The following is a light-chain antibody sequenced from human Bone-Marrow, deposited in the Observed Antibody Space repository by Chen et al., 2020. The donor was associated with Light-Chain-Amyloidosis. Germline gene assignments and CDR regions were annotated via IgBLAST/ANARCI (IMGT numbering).Light chain of an antibody. V-gene: IGKV2-30*01. Sequence: DVEMTQSPLSLPVTLGQPASISCRSSQSLVYSDGNTYLNWCQQRPGQSPRRLMYKVSNRDSGVPDRVSGRGSGIDVTLNISGVEAEDVGGDDSMQGTRWAWTFGPGTEVGI. CDR2: KVS. CDR1: QSLVYSDGNTY. J-gene: IGKJ1*01. CDR3: MQGTRWAWT.